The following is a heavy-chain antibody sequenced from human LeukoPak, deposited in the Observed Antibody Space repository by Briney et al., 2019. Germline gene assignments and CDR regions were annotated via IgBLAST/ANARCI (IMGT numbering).Heavy chain of an antibody. J-gene: IGHJ5*02. Sequence: GGSVTVSCKASGYTFTGYYMHWVRQAPGQGLEWMGRLNPNSGGTNYAKKLQVRVTMTSDTSISTAYMELSRLRSDDTAVYYCARVDGDYDFWSGYYQRDYNWFDPWGQGTLVTVSS. CDR1: GYTFTGYY. CDR3: ARVDGDYDFWSGYYQRDYNWFDP. V-gene: IGHV1-2*06. D-gene: IGHD3-3*01. CDR2: LNPNSGGT.